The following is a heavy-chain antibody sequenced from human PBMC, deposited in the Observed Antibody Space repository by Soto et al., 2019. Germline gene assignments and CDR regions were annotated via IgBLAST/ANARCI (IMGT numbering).Heavy chain of an antibody. CDR2: INAGNGNT. V-gene: IGHV1-3*01. Sequence: RASVKVSCKASGYTFTSYYMHWVRQAPGQRLEWMGWINAGNGNTKYSQKFQGRVTITRDTSASTAYMELSSLRSEDTAVYYCARSIVVVTSFDYWGQGTLVTVSS. CDR1: GYTFTSYY. CDR3: ARSIVVVTSFDY. D-gene: IGHD3-22*01. J-gene: IGHJ4*02.